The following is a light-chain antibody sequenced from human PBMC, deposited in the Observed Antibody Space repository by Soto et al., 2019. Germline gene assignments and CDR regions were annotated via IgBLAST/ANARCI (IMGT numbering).Light chain of an antibody. V-gene: IGLV7-46*01. Sequence: QAVVTQEPSLTVSPGGTVTLTCGSSTGAVTSGHYPYWFQQKPGQAPRTLTYDTSNKHSWTPARFSGSLLGGNAALTLSGAQPEDEAEYYCLLSYSGARVFGGGTKVTVL. CDR3: LLSYSGARV. CDR1: TGAVTSGHY. CDR2: DTS. J-gene: IGLJ3*02.